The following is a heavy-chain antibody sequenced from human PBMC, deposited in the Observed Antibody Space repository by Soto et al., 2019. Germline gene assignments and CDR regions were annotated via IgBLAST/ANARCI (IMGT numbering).Heavy chain of an antibody. Sequence: QVQLVESGGGVVQPGRSLRLSCAASGFTFSSYAMHWVRQAPGKGLEWVAVISYDGSNKYYADSVKGRFTISRDNSMNTLYLQMNSLRAEDTAVYYCARDSTVTTVPNFFDYWGQGTLVTVSS. J-gene: IGHJ4*02. CDR3: ARDSTVTTVPNFFDY. CDR1: GFTFSSYA. V-gene: IGHV3-30-3*01. D-gene: IGHD4-17*01. CDR2: ISYDGSNK.